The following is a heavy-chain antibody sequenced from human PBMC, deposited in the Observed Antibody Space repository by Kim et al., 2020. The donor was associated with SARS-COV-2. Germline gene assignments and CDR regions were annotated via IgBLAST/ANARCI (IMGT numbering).Heavy chain of an antibody. D-gene: IGHD6-13*01. CDR1: GFTFSNAW. CDR2: IKSNNNGGTT. CDR3: AIDEYTSSWYAAMDV. J-gene: IGHJ6*02. V-gene: IGHV3-15*01. Sequence: GGSLRLSCAASGFTFSNAWMSWVRQAPGKGLEWVGRIKSNNNGGTTDHAAPVRGRFTISRDDSKNTVYLQMNSLKTEEAAVYYCAIDEYTSSWYAAMDVWGQGTTVTVSS.